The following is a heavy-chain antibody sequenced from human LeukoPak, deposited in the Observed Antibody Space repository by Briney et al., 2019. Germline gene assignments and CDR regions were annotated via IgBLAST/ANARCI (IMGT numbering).Heavy chain of an antibody. D-gene: IGHD6-19*01. J-gene: IGHJ4*02. V-gene: IGHV5-51*01. CDR1: GYSFTSYW. Sequence: GESLKISCKGSGYSFTSYWIGWVRQMPGKGLEWMGIIYPGGSDTRYSPSFQGQVTISADKSISTAYLQWSSLKASDTAMYYCASHLNIAVAGTNYFDYWGQGTLVTVSS. CDR2: IYPGGSDT. CDR3: ASHLNIAVAGTNYFDY.